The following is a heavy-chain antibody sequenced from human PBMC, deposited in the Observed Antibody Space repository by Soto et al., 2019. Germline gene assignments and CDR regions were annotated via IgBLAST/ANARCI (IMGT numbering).Heavy chain of an antibody. CDR1: GDSIRDDYW. J-gene: IGHJ4*02. CDR3: ARGGPYFDILTGPKGMDH. CDR2: IHHSAAT. D-gene: IGHD3-9*01. Sequence: SETLSLTCAVSGDSIRDDYWWTWVRQAPGKGLEWIGEIHHSAATNYKPSLKSRVSMSVDKSKNEFSLNLRSVTASDTAIYYCARGGPYFDILTGPKGMDHWGQGALVTVSS. V-gene: IGHV4-4*02.